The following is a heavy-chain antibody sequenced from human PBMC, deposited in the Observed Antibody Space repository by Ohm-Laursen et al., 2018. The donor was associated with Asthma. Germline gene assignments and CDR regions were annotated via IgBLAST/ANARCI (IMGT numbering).Heavy chain of an antibody. V-gene: IGHV3-23*01. CDR2: ISGSGGST. J-gene: IGHJ3*01. CDR3: ARDSGMAVVVDAFDL. D-gene: IGHD6-19*01. Sequence: SLRLSCSASGFTFSNYAMSWVRQAPGQGLEWVSAISGSGGSTYYADSVKGRFTISRDNSKNTLFLQMNRLRVEDTAIYYCARDSGMAVVVDAFDLWGQGTMVTVSS. CDR1: GFTFSNYA.